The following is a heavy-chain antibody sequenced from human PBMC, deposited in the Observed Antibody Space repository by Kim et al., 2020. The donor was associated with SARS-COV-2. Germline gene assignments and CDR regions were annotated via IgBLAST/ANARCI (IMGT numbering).Heavy chain of an antibody. V-gene: IGHV3-15*01. Sequence: GGSLRLSCAASGFVFRNAWMSWVRQAPGEGLEWVGRIKSNADGGTTDYAAPGKGRFTVSRDDSKDTLYLQMNSLKTEDTAVYYCTTEWYYYNSSGYYWGNYYGIDVWGQGTTVTVSS. CDR3: TTEWYYYNSSGYYWGNYYGIDV. J-gene: IGHJ6*02. CDR2: IKSNADGGTT. D-gene: IGHD3-22*01. CDR1: GFVFRNAW.